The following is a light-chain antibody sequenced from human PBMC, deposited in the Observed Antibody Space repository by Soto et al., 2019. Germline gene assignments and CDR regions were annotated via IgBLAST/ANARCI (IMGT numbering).Light chain of an antibody. CDR2: GAS. Sequence: EIVLTQSPGTLSLSPGERATLSCRASQTVSSSYLAWYRQKPGQAPRLLIYGASSRATGIPDRVSGSGSGTDFTLIISRLEHADFAVYYCQQYGSSPCTFGQGTKLETK. CDR1: QTVSSSY. J-gene: IGKJ2*02. CDR3: QQYGSSPCT. V-gene: IGKV3-20*01.